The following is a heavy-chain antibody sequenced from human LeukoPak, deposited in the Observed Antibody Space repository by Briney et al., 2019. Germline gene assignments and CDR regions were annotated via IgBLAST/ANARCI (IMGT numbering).Heavy chain of an antibody. D-gene: IGHD3-10*01. CDR2: IYYSGST. CDR3: ARVVRFGELFPGLFDY. V-gene: IGHV4-39*07. Sequence: SETLSLTCTVSGGSISSSSYYWGWIRQPPGKGLEWIGSIYYSGSTYYNPSLKSRVTISVDTSKNQFSLKLSSVTAADTAVYYCARVVRFGELFPGLFDYWGQGTLVTVSS. J-gene: IGHJ4*02. CDR1: GGSISSSSYY.